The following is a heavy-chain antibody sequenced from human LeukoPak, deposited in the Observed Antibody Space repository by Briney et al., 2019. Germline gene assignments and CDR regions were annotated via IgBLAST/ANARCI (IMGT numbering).Heavy chain of an antibody. CDR2: ISSSSSYI. Sequence: GGSLRLSCAASGFTFSNAWMSWVRQAPGKGLEWVSSISSSSSYIYYADSVKGRFTISRDNAKNSLYLQMNSLRAEDTAVYYCAGAGGLDYWGQGTLVTVSS. CDR1: GFTFSNAW. V-gene: IGHV3-21*01. J-gene: IGHJ4*02. D-gene: IGHD1-26*01. CDR3: AGAGGLDY.